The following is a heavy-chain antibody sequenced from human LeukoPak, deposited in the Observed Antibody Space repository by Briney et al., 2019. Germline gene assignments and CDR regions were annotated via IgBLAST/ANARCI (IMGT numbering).Heavy chain of an antibody. D-gene: IGHD6-19*01. CDR3: ARILKQWLVFRYYYYMDV. CDR1: EFSVGSNY. CDR2: IYSGGST. V-gene: IGHV3-66*01. Sequence: PGGSLRLSCAASEFSVGSNYMTWVRQAPGKGLEWVSVIYSGGSTYYADSVKGRFTISRDNSKNTLYLQMNSLRAEDTAVYYCARILKQWLVFRYYYYMDVWGKGTTVTVSS. J-gene: IGHJ6*03.